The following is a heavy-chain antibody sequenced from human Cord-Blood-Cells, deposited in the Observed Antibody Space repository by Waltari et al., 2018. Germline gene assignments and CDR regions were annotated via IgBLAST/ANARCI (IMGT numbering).Heavy chain of an antibody. V-gene: IGHV3-7*01. CDR3: ARDKVDSSSWYDY. CDR1: GFTFSSYR. CDR2: IKQDGSEK. J-gene: IGHJ4*02. Sequence: EVQLVESGGGLVQPGGSLRLSCAASGFTFSSYRMSWVRQAPGKGLEWVANIKQDGSEKYYVDSVKGRFTISRDNAKNSLYLQMNSLRAEDTAVYYCARDKVDSSSWYDYWGQGTLVTVSS. D-gene: IGHD6-13*01.